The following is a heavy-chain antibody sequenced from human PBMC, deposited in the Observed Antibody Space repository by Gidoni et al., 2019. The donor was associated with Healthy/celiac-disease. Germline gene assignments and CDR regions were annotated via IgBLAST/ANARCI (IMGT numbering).Heavy chain of an antibody. Sequence: QVQLVQSGAEVKKPGSSVKVSCKASGGTFSSYTISWVRQAPGQGLEWMGRIIPILGIANYAQKFQGRVTITADKSTSTAYMELSSLRSEDTAVYYWASCHPYYYDYGMDVWGQGTTVTVSS. CDR2: IIPILGIA. CDR3: ASCHPYYYDYGMDV. CDR1: GGTFSSYT. J-gene: IGHJ6*02. V-gene: IGHV1-69*02.